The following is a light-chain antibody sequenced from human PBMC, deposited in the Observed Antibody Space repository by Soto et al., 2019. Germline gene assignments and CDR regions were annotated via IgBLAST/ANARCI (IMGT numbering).Light chain of an antibody. J-gene: IGKJ4*01. V-gene: IGKV3-20*01. CDR3: QQYGSSALT. CDR1: QSVSSNY. Sequence: TVLTQSPGTLSLSPGERVTLSCRASQSVSSNYLAWYQQKPGQTPRLLIYGASSRATGIPDRFSGSGSGTDFTLTISRLEPEGFAVYYCQQYGSSALTFGGGTKVEIK. CDR2: GAS.